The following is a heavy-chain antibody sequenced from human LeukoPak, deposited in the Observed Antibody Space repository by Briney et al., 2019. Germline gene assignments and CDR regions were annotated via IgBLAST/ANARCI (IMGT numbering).Heavy chain of an antibody. CDR2: ISYIGST. CDR1: DDSFSSHY. Sequence: PSETLSLTCAVSDDSFSSHYWTWIRQPPGEGLEWIGYISYIGSTNYNPSLKSRVTISIDTSRNQFSLRLSSVTAAGTAVYYCARDLVTVTKGFDIWGQGTMVSVSS. V-gene: IGHV4-59*11. D-gene: IGHD4-17*01. CDR3: ARDLVTVTKGFDI. J-gene: IGHJ3*02.